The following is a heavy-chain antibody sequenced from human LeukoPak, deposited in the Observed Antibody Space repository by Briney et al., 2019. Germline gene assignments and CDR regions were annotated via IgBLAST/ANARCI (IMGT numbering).Heavy chain of an antibody. CDR1: GFTFSSYW. Sequence: GGSLRLSCAASGFTFSSYWMHWVRQAPGKGLVWVSRINGDGRTTSYADSVKGRFTISRDNAKNTLYLQMNSLRAEDTAVYYCASCSGGSCYSGPFGYWGQGTLVTVSS. D-gene: IGHD2-15*01. CDR2: INGDGRTT. V-gene: IGHV3-74*01. CDR3: ASCSGGSCYSGPFGY. J-gene: IGHJ4*02.